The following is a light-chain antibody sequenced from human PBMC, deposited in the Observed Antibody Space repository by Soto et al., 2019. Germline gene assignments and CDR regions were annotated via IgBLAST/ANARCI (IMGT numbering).Light chain of an antibody. CDR3: QQYNTLWT. CDR1: HSISSW. V-gene: IGKV1-5*01. J-gene: IGKJ1*01. CDR2: GAS. Sequence: DIQMTQSPSTLSASVGDRVTITCRASHSISSWLAWYQQKPGKAPKLLIYGASSLESGVPSRFSGSGSGTEFTLTISSLQPDDFATYYCQQYNTLWTFGQGTKVDIK.